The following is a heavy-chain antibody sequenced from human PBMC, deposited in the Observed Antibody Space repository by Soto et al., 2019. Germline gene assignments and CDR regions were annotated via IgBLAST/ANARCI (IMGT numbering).Heavy chain of an antibody. CDR1: GFTFSSYA. V-gene: IGHV3-23*01. J-gene: IGHJ5*02. CDR3: AKEESLHSSGWYVCNWFEP. Sequence: GGSLRLSCAASGFTFSSYAMSWVRQAPGKGLEWVSAISGSVGSTYYADSVKGRFTISRDNSKNTLYLQMNSLRAEDTAVYYCAKEESLHSSGWYVCNWFEPWGQGTLVTVSS. CDR2: ISGSVGST. D-gene: IGHD6-19*01.